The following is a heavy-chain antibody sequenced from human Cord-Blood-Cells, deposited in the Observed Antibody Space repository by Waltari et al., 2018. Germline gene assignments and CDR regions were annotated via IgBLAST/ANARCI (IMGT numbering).Heavy chain of an antibody. J-gene: IGHJ4*02. CDR2: ISYDGSNK. Sequence: QVQLVESGGGVVQPGRSLRLSCAASGFTFSSYARHGVRQAPGKGLEWVAVISYDGSNKYYADSVKGRFTISRDNSKNTLYLQMNILRAEDTAVYYCARDFAGAPDYWAREPWSPSPQ. CDR3: ARDFAGAPDY. V-gene: IGHV3-30*04. CDR1: GFTFSSYA. D-gene: IGHD7-27*01.